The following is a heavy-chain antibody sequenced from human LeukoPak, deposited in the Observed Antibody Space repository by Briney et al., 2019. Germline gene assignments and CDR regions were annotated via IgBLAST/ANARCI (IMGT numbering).Heavy chain of an antibody. CDR2: IYWDDDK. V-gene: IGHV2-5*02. CDR1: GFSLSTSGVG. CDR3: AHIGSSWYEWYFDL. D-gene: IGHD6-13*01. J-gene: IGHJ2*01. Sequence: SGPTLVDPTQTLTLTCTFSGFSLSTSGVGVGWIRQPPGKALEWLALIYWDDDKRYSPSLKSRLTITKDTSKNQVVLTMTNMDPVDTATYYCAHIGSSWYEWYFDLWGRGTLVTVSS.